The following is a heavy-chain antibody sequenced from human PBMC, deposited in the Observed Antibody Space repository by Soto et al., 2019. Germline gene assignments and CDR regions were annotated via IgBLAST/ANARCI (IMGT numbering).Heavy chain of an antibody. CDR2: IYHSGST. J-gene: IGHJ5*02. V-gene: IGHV4-4*02. Sequence: SETLSLTCAVSGGSISSSNWWSWVRQPPGKGLEWIGEIYHSGSTNYNPSLKSRVTISVDKSKNQFSLKLSSVTAADTAVYYCARDFGSGYNWFDPWGQGTLVTVSS. CDR3: ARDFGSGYNWFDP. CDR1: GGSISSSNW. D-gene: IGHD3-22*01.